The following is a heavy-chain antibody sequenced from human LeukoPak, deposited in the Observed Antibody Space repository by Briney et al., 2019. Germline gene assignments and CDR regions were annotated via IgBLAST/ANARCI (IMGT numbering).Heavy chain of an antibody. Sequence: SQTLSLTCAISGDSVSSNSAAWNWIRQSPSRGLEWLGRTYYRSKWNNDYAPAVKSRITINPDTSKNQFSLQLNSVTPEDTAVYYCARSSRGSRAFDIWGQGTMVTVSS. CDR2: TYYRSKWNN. V-gene: IGHV6-1*01. D-gene: IGHD3-16*01. J-gene: IGHJ3*02. CDR3: ARSSRGSRAFDI. CDR1: GDSVSSNSAA.